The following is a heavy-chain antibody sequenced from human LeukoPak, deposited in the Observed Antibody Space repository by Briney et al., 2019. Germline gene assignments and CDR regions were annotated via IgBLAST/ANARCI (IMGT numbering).Heavy chain of an antibody. Sequence: GASVKVSCKASGYTFTGYYMHWVRQAPGQGLEWMGWINPNSGGTNYAQKFQGRVTMTRDTSISTAYMELSRLRSDDTAVYYCARGSDYYYSSGYWYYFDYWGQGTLVTVSS. D-gene: IGHD3-22*01. CDR1: GYTFTGYY. CDR2: INPNSGGT. CDR3: ARGSDYYYSSGYWYYFDY. J-gene: IGHJ4*02. V-gene: IGHV1-2*02.